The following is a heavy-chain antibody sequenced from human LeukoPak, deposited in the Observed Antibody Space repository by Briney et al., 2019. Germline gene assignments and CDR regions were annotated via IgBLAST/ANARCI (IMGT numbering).Heavy chain of an antibody. J-gene: IGHJ5*02. CDR1: GFTFSSYS. CDR2: ISSSSSYI. CDR3: ARDTGGPNWFDP. Sequence: GSLRLSCAASGFTFSSYSMNWVRQAPGKGLEWVSSISSSSSYIYYADSVKGRFTISRDNAKNSLYLQMNSLRAEDTAVYYCARDTGGPNWFDPWGQGTLVTVSS. V-gene: IGHV3-21*01. D-gene: IGHD2-8*02.